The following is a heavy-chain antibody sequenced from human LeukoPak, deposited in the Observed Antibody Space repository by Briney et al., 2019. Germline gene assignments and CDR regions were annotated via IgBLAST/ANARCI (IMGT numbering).Heavy chain of an antibody. CDR2: INHSGST. Sequence: PSETLSLTCAVYGGSFSGYYWSWIRQPPGKGLEWIGEINHSGSTSYNPSLKSRVTISVDTSKNQFSLKLSSVTAADTAVYYCARGRRGDYWGQGTLVTVSS. CDR1: GGSFSGYY. CDR3: ARGRRGDY. V-gene: IGHV4-34*01. J-gene: IGHJ4*02.